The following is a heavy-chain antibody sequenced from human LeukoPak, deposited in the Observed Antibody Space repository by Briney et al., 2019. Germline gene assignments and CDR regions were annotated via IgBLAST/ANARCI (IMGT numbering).Heavy chain of an antibody. Sequence: SEALSLTCTVSGYSISSGYYWGWIRQPPGKGLEWIGYIYYSGSTNYNPSLKSRVTISVDTSKNQFSLKLSSVTAADTAVYYCARGGPGGSGNWGQGTLVTVSS. CDR1: GYSISSGYY. J-gene: IGHJ4*02. CDR3: ARGGPGGSGN. V-gene: IGHV4-61*01. CDR2: IYYSGST. D-gene: IGHD3-10*01.